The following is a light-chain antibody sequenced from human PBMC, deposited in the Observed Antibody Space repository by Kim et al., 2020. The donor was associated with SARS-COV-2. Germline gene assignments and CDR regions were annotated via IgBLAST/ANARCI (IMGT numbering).Light chain of an antibody. Sequence: QSVLTQPPSLSGAPGQRVTISCTGSSSNIGAGHDLHWYQQLPGTAPKLLVYDNNNRPSGVPDRFSGSKSGTSASLAITGLQAEDEADYYCQSYDTSLGTYVFGTGTKVTVL. V-gene: IGLV1-40*01. CDR1: SSNIGAGHD. CDR3: QSYDTSLGTYV. CDR2: DNN. J-gene: IGLJ1*01.